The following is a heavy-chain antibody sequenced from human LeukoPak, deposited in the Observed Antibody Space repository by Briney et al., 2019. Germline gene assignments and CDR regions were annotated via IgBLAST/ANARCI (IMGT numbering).Heavy chain of an antibody. CDR3: AREVPENFNFDY. Sequence: GASVKVSCKASGYTFTSYYTHWVRQAPGQGLEWMGIIKPSGGSTLYAQKFQGRVAVTSDMSTSTVYVELSSLRSEDTAVYYCAREVPENFNFDYWGQGTLVTVSS. CDR2: IKPSGGST. CDR1: GYTFTSYY. V-gene: IGHV1-46*01. D-gene: IGHD2/OR15-2a*01. J-gene: IGHJ4*02.